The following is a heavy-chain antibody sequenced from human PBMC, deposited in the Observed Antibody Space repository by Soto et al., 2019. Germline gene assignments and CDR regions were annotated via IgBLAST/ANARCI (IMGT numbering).Heavy chain of an antibody. D-gene: IGHD2-8*01. CDR1: GGSFSGYY. CDR3: ASRGRYCTNGVCPTPEYNWFDP. Sequence: SETLSLTCAVYGGSFSGYYWSWIRQPPGKGLEWIGEINHSGSTNYNPSLKSRVTISVDTSKNQFSLKLSSVTAADTAVYYCASRGRYCTNGVCPTPEYNWFDPWGQGTLVTVSS. J-gene: IGHJ5*02. CDR2: INHSGST. V-gene: IGHV4-34*01.